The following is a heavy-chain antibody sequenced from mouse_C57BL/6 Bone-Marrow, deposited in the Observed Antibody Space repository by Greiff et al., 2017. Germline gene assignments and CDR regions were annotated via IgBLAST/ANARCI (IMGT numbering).Heavy chain of an antibody. Sequence: EVKLVESGGGLLKPGGSLKLSCAASGFNFSDYGMHWVRQAPEKGLEWVAYISSGSSTIYYADTVKGRFTISRDNAKNTLFLQMTSLRSEDTAMYYCARYYGSSFDYWGQGTTLTVSS. CDR1: GFNFSDYG. D-gene: IGHD1-1*01. J-gene: IGHJ2*01. V-gene: IGHV5-17*01. CDR2: ISSGSSTI. CDR3: ARYYGSSFDY.